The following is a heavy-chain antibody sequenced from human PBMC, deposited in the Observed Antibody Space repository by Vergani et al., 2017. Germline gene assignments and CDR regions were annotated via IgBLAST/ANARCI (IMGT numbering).Heavy chain of an antibody. CDR3: ARHRGSGGFFPSSYFYGMDV. D-gene: IGHD3-10*01. CDR2: IHHSGDT. V-gene: IGHV4-38-2*01. Sequence: QVQLQESGPGLVKPSETLTLTCDVSDSSIMTNPYWGWFRQSPGKGLEWIGCIHHSGDTHYNSSLKSRVSISIVSRSKFSLSLTSVTAADTAIYYCARHRGSGGFFPSSYFYGMDVWGHGTTVTVPS. CDR1: DSSIMTNPY. J-gene: IGHJ6*02.